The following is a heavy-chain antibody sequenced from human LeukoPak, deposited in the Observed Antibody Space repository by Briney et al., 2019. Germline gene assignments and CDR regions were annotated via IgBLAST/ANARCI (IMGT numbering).Heavy chain of an antibody. CDR2: ISHSGST. D-gene: IGHD3-3*01. CDR3: ARSLNEYHTSSRHWFDP. V-gene: IGHV4-38-2*02. Sequence: SETLSLTCTVSGYSISSGYLWGWIRQPPGRGLEWIGSISHSGSTYYNPSLKSRVTISVDMSKNRFSLTLNSVTAADTAVYYCARSLNEYHTSSRHWFDPWGQGTPVTVSS. CDR1: GYSISSGYL. J-gene: IGHJ5*02.